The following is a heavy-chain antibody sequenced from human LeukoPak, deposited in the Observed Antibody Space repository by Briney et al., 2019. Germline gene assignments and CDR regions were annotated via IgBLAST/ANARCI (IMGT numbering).Heavy chain of an antibody. J-gene: IGHJ4*02. CDR3: ARRIGSGWYDY. CDR2: IYPGDSEA. Sequence: GESLKISCKGSGYSFTNYWIGWVRQMPGKGLEWMGIIYPGDSEARYRPSFQGQVTISADKSISTANLQWSSLKASDTAMYYCARRIGSGWYDYWGQGTLVTVSS. V-gene: IGHV5-51*01. D-gene: IGHD6-19*01. CDR1: GYSFTNYW.